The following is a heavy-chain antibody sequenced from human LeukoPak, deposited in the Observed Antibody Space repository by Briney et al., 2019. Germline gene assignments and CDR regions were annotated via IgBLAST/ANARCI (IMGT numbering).Heavy chain of an antibody. D-gene: IGHD6-13*01. CDR3: ARGRWSSSFYDY. J-gene: IGHJ4*02. V-gene: IGHV4-59*12. Sequence: KPSATLSLTCTVSGGSISSYYWSWIRQPPGKGLEWIGYIYYSGSTNYNPSLKSRVTISVDTSKNQFSLKLSSVTAADTAVYYCARGRWSSSFYDYWGQGTLVTVSS. CDR1: GGSISSYY. CDR2: IYYSGST.